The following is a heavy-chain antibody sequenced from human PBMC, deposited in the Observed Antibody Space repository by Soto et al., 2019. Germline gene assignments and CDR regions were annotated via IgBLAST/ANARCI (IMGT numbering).Heavy chain of an antibody. V-gene: IGHV3-21*01. CDR2: ISSSSSYI. CDR3: ARDHITMVRACMDV. J-gene: IGHJ6*02. CDR1: GFTFSSYS. D-gene: IGHD3-10*01. Sequence: GGSLRLSCAASGFTFSSYSMNWVRQAPGKGLEWVSSISSSSSYIYYADSVKGRFTISRDNARNSLYLQMNSLRAEDTAVYYCARDHITMVRACMDVWGQGTTVTVSS.